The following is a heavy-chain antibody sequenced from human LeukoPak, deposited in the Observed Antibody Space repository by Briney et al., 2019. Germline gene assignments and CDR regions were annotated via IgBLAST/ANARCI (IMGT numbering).Heavy chain of an antibody. J-gene: IGHJ5*01. D-gene: IGHD4-17*01. V-gene: IGHV4-39*01. Sequence: PSETLSLTCTVSGGSISSGDYYWSWIRQPPGKGLEWIGSIYYSGSTYYNPSLKSRVTISVDTSKNQFSLKLSSVTAADTAVYYCARQVYYGDYWFDSWGQGTLVTVSS. CDR3: ARQVYYGDYWFDS. CDR1: GGSISSGDYY. CDR2: IYYSGST.